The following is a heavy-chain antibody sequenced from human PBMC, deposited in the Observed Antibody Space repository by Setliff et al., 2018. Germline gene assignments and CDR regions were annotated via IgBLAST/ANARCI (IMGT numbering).Heavy chain of an antibody. CDR2: ISHSGSA. CDR3: ARVRVVQGYYEFDS. J-gene: IGHJ4*02. D-gene: IGHD3-16*01. Sequence: TLSLTCAVSGGSFSTYFWSWIRQPPGKGLEWIGEISHSGSANYNPSLKSRVTISIDTSKNQFSPRLSSVTAADTATYYCARVRVVQGYYEFDSWGQGTLVTVSS. CDR1: GGSFSTYF. V-gene: IGHV4-34*01.